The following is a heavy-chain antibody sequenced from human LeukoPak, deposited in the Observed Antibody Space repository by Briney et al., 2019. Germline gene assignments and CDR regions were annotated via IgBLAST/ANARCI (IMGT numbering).Heavy chain of an antibody. CDR2: ISYDGSNE. V-gene: IGHV3-30-3*01. CDR3: ARDDYGMDV. J-gene: IGHJ6*02. CDR1: GFLFNTYA. Sequence: PGRSLRLSCAASGFLFNTYAMHWVRQAPGKGLEWVAVISYDGSNESYAGSVKGRFTISRDNSKNTLYLQMISLGADDTAVYYCARDDYGMDVWGLGTAVTVSS.